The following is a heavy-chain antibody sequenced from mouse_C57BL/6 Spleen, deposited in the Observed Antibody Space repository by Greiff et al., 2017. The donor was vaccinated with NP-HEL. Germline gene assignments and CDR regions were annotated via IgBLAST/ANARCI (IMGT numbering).Heavy chain of an antibody. V-gene: IGHV1-66*01. J-gene: IGHJ2*01. CDR2: IYPGSGNT. CDR1: GYSFTSYY. D-gene: IGHD1-1*01. CDR3: ARSSVAYYFDY. Sequence: VMLVESGPELVKPGASVKISCKASGYSFTSYYIHWVKQRPGQGLEWIGWIYPGSGNTKYNEKFKGKATLTADTSSSTAYMQLSSLTSEDSAVYYCARSSVAYYFDYWGQGTTLTVSS.